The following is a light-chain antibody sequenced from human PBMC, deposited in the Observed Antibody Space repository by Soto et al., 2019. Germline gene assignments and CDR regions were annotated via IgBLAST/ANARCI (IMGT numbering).Light chain of an antibody. Sequence: SYELTQPLSVSVAPGKTARITCGGNNIGSKRVHWYHQRPGQAPVLVIYYNSDRPSGIPERFSGSNAGNMATLTISRVEAGDEADYYCQVWDSGSDQVVFGGGTKLTVL. CDR2: YNS. V-gene: IGLV3-21*04. CDR1: NIGSKR. J-gene: IGLJ2*01. CDR3: QVWDSGSDQVV.